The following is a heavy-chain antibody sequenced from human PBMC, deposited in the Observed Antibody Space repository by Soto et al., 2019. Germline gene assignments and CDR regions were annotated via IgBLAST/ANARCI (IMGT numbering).Heavy chain of an antibody. Sequence: ASETLSLTCTVSGGSISSSSYYWGWIRQPPGKGLEWIGSIYYSGSTYYNPSLKSRVTISVDTSKNQFSLKLSSVTAADTAVYYCARVYSGYDSIWFDPWGQGTLVTVSS. V-gene: IGHV4-39*01. CDR1: GGSISSSSYY. J-gene: IGHJ5*02. D-gene: IGHD5-12*01. CDR3: ARVYSGYDSIWFDP. CDR2: IYYSGST.